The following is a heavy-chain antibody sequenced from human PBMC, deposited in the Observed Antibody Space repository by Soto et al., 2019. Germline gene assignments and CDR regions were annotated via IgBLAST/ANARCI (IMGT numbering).Heavy chain of an antibody. V-gene: IGHV1-69*13. J-gene: IGHJ4*02. Sequence: GASVKVSCKASGGTFSSYAISWVRQAPGQGLEWMGGIIPIFGTANYAQKFQGRVTITADESTSTAYMELSSLRSEDTAVYYCAQMGRRGATFDYWGQGTLVTVSS. CDR2: IIPIFGTA. CDR3: AQMGRRGATFDY. CDR1: GGTFSSYA. D-gene: IGHD1-26*01.